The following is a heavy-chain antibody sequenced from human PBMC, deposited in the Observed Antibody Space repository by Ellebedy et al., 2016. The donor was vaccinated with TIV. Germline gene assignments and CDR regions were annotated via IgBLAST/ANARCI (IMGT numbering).Heavy chain of an antibody. CDR1: GFTFSSYG. Sequence: PGGSLRLSCAASGFTFSSYGMNWVRQAPGKGLEWVSSITSSGSYVYYANSLKGRFTISRDKAKKSLYLQMNSLRVEDTAIYYCAREFLEGGGNADWFDPWGQGTLVTVSS. CDR2: ITSSGSYV. D-gene: IGHD4-23*01. V-gene: IGHV3-21*01. CDR3: AREFLEGGGNADWFDP. J-gene: IGHJ5*02.